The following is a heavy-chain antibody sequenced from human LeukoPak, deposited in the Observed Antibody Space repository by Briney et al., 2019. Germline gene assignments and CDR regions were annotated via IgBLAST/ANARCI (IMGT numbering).Heavy chain of an antibody. CDR2: IRQDGGLK. CDR3: AKGGKWDVTPFDY. J-gene: IGHJ4*02. V-gene: IGHV3-7*01. D-gene: IGHD1-26*01. CDR1: GFTFSSYW. Sequence: PGGSLRLSCTASGFTFSSYWMSWVRQAPGRGLEWVANIRQDGGLKHYVDSVKGRFTISRDNAENSLYLQMNSLRAEDTAVYYCAKGGKWDVTPFDYWGQGTLVTVSS.